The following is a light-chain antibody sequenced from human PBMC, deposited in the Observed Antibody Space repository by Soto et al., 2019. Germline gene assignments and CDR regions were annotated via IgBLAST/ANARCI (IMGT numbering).Light chain of an antibody. J-gene: IGLJ2*01. CDR1: SSNIGAGFD. CDR3: QSYDNSLSGVV. CDR2: DND. V-gene: IGLV1-40*01. Sequence: QSVLTQPPSVSGAPGQRIIISCTGSSSNIGAGFDVHWYQHLPGTAPKLLFYDNDNRPSGLPARFSDSRSGTSASLAITSLQADDEADYYCQSYDNSLSGVVFGGGTKLTVL.